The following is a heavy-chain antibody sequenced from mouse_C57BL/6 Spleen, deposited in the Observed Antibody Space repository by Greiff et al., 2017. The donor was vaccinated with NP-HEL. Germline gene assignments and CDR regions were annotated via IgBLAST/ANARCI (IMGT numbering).Heavy chain of an antibody. CDR3: ARGGSPGYGFAY. J-gene: IGHJ3*01. CDR1: GYAFSSSW. CDR2: IYPGDGDT. D-gene: IGHD3-2*02. Sequence: QVQLQQSGPELVKPGASVKISCKASGYAFSSSWLNWVKQRPGKGLEWIGRIYPGDGDTNYNGKFKGKATLTADKSSSTAYMQLSSLTSEDSAVYFCARGGSPGYGFAYWGQGTLVTVSA. V-gene: IGHV1-82*01.